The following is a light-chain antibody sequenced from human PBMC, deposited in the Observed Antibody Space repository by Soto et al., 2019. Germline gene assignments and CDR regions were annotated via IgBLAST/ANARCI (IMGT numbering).Light chain of an antibody. CDR1: QTVTSNF. CDR3: QQYGTSRT. J-gene: IGKJ1*01. V-gene: IGKV3-20*01. Sequence: EIVLTQSPGTLSLSPGERATLSCRASQTVTSNFLAWYQQKPGQAPRLLISGASSRAIGIPDRFSGSGSGTDFTLTISRLEPEDFAVYYCQQYGTSRTFGQGTKVDIK. CDR2: GAS.